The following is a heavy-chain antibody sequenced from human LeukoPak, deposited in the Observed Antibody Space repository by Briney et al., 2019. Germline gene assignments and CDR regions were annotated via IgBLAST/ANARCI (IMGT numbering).Heavy chain of an antibody. D-gene: IGHD1-20*01. V-gene: IGHV4-59*11. J-gene: IGHJ4*02. CDR3: ARMDILTGTPFDY. CDR1: GGSISSHY. Sequence: SETLSLTCTVSGGSISSHYWSWIRQPPGKGPEWIGYIYYSGSTNYNPSLKSRVTISVDTSKNQFSLKLSSVTAADTAVYYCARMDILTGTPFDYWGQGTLVTVSS. CDR2: IYYSGST.